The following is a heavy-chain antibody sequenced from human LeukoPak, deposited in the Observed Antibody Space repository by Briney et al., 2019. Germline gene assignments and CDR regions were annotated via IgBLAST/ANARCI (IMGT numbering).Heavy chain of an antibody. J-gene: IGHJ1*01. Sequence: GGSLRLSCAASGFTFSSYSMNWVRQAPGKGLEWVSSISSSSSYIYYADSVKGRFTISRDNAKNSLYLQMNSLRAEDTAVYYCARGVAAADPLEYFQHWGQGTLVTVSS. D-gene: IGHD6-13*01. CDR1: GFTFSSYS. CDR2: ISSSSSYI. V-gene: IGHV3-21*01. CDR3: ARGVAAADPLEYFQH.